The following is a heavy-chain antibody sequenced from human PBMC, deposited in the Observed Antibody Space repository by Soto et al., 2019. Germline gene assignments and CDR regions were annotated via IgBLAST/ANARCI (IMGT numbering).Heavy chain of an antibody. CDR2: INSGSTSV. CDR3: ASSASLDAY. D-gene: IGHD1-26*01. J-gene: IGHJ4*02. V-gene: IGHV3-48*01. CDR1: GFIFNSYS. Sequence: EVQLVESGGGLVQPGGSLRISCVASGFIFNSYSMNWVRQAPGKGLEWISYINSGSTSVFYADSVKGRFSISRDNAKNSLYLQMNSLRAEDTAVYYCASSASLDAYWGQGTLVTVSS.